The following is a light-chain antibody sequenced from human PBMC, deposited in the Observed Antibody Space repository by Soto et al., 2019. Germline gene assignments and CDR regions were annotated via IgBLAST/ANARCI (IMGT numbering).Light chain of an antibody. CDR3: QQYNGYST. J-gene: IGKJ2*01. V-gene: IGKV1-6*01. CDR1: QGITND. Sequence: AIQMTQSPSSLSASVGDRVTITCRASQGITNDLGWYQQKPGTAPKLLIYAASSLQSGVPSRFSGSGSGTDFTLTISSLQPEDFATYYCQQYNGYSTFAQGTYVDIK. CDR2: AAS.